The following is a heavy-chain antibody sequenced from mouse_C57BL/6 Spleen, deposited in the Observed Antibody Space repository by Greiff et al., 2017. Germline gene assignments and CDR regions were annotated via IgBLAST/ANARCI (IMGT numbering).Heavy chain of an antibody. J-gene: IGHJ4*01. CDR3: ARSDGYYLYYYAMDY. V-gene: IGHV1-72*01. D-gene: IGHD2-3*01. CDR2: IDPNSGGT. CDR1: GYTFTSYW. Sequence: QVQLQQPGAELVQPGASVKLSCKASGYTFTSYWMHWVKQRPGRGLAWMGRIDPNSGGTKYNEKFKSKATLTVDKPSSTAYMQLSSLTSEDSAVYYCARSDGYYLYYYAMDYWGQGTSVTVSS.